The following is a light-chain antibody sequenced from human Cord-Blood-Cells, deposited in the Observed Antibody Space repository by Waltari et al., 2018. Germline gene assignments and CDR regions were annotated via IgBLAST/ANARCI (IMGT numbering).Light chain of an antibody. J-gene: IGLJ3*02. CDR2: DVS. V-gene: IGLV2-14*01. CDR3: SSYTSSSTWV. CDR1: SSDVGGYHY. Sequence: QSALTQPASVSGSPGQSITISCPGTSSDVGGYHYVSWYQQHPGTAPKLMIYDVSKRPSGVSNRFSGSKSGNTASLTISGLQAEDEADYYCSSYTSSSTWVFGGGTKLTVL.